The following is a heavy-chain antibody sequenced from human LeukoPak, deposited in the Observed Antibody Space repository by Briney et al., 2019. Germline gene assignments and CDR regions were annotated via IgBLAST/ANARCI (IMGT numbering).Heavy chain of an antibody. J-gene: IGHJ3*02. CDR3: ARARRKEMATLYAFDI. D-gene: IGHD5-24*01. Sequence: ASVKVSCKASGYTLTSYYMHWVRQAPGQGLEWMGIINPSGGSTSYAQKFQGRVTMTRDTSTSTVYMEPSSLRSEDTAVYYCARARRKEMATLYAFDIWGQGTMVTVSS. CDR2: INPSGGST. V-gene: IGHV1-46*01. CDR1: GYTLTSYY.